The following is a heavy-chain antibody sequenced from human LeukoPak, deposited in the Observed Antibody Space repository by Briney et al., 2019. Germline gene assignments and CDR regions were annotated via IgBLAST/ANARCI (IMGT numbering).Heavy chain of an antibody. V-gene: IGHV3-23*01. J-gene: IGHJ4*02. CDR2: ISGSGGST. CDR3: AKGTSSSWYKSFYYFDY. CDR1: GFTFSSYA. Sequence: GGSLRLSCAASGFTFSSYAMSWVRQAQGKGLEWVSAISGSGGSTYYADSVKGRFTISRDNSKNTLYLQMNSLRAEDTAVYYCAKGTSSSWYKSFYYFDYWGQGTLVTVSS. D-gene: IGHD6-13*01.